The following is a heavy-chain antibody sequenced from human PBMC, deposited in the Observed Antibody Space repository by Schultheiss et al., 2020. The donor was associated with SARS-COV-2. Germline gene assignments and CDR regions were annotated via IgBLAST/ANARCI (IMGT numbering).Heavy chain of an antibody. CDR1: GFTIRSYG. J-gene: IGHJ4*01. D-gene: IGHD4-17*01. Sequence: GGSLRLSCAVSGFTIRSYGMHWVRQAPGKGLEWVALISYDGQNKYYADSVKGRFTISRDNSKNTQYLQMNSLRTEDTALYYCARDQHRHYALWYFDYWGHGTQVTVSS. V-gene: IGHV3-30*03. CDR2: ISYDGQNK. CDR3: ARDQHRHYALWYFDY.